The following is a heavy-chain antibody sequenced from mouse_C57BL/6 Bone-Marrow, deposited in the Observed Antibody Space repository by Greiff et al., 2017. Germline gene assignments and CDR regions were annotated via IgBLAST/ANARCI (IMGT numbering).Heavy chain of an antibody. Sequence: QVQLKQSVTELVKPGASVKLSCKASGYTFTSYWMLLVKQRPGQGLEWIGNINPSNGGTNYNEKFRRKATLTVDKSSSTAYRQLSSLSSADSAVYYCAGDSKGSYWYFDVWGTGTTVTVSA. CDR1: GYTFTSYW. D-gene: IGHD2-5*01. CDR3: AGDSKGSYWYFDV. V-gene: IGHV1-53*01. CDR2: INPSNGGT. J-gene: IGHJ1*03.